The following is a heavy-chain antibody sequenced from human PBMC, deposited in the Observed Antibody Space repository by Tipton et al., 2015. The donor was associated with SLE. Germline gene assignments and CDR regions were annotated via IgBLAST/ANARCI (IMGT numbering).Heavy chain of an antibody. V-gene: IGHV4-59*01. J-gene: IGHJ4*02. D-gene: IGHD2-15*01. CDR1: GGPIRSYY. CDR2: KYYSGST. Sequence: LRLSCTVSGGPIRSYYWSWIRQPPGKGLEWIGYKYYSGSTNYNPSLKSRVTISVDTSKNQFSLKLRSVTAADTAVYYCARDPGGRTFDYWGQGTLVNVSS. CDR3: ARDPGGRTFDY.